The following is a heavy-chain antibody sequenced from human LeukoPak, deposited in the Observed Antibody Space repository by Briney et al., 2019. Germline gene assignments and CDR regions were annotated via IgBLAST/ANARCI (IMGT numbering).Heavy chain of an antibody. Sequence: GRSLRLPCAASGFTFSNAWMSWVRQAPGKGLEWVGRIKSKTDGGTTDYAAPVKGRFTISRDDSKNTLYLQMNSLKTEDTAVYYCTTGDLLWFGELGDYWGQGTLVTVSS. J-gene: IGHJ4*02. CDR3: TTGDLLWFGELGDY. CDR2: IKSKTDGGTT. CDR1: GFTFSNAW. V-gene: IGHV3-15*01. D-gene: IGHD3-10*01.